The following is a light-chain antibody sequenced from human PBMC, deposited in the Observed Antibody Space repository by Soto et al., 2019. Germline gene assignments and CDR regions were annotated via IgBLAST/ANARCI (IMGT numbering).Light chain of an antibody. J-gene: IGKJ5*01. CDR3: QERSNWPSIT. CDR1: QSVRSY. CDR2: DAS. Sequence: EIVLTQSPATLSLSPGERATLSCRASQSVRSYLAWYEQRPGQAPRLLIFDASDRATGIPVRFSGSGSGTDFTLTISSLEPEDCAVYYCQERSNWPSITFGQGTRLEIK. V-gene: IGKV3-11*01.